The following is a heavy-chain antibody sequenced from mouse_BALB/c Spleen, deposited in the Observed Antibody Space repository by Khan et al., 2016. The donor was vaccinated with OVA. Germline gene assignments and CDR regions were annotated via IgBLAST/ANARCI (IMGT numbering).Heavy chain of an antibody. Sequence: QVQLQQSGPELVRPGVSVKISCKGSGYTFTDYAMFWVKQSHAKSLEWIGLISTYSGSTNYNQKFKGKVTMTVDKSSSAAYMELARLTSEDSAISCCARPAYDGYYDYWGQGTTLTVSS. J-gene: IGHJ2*01. CDR2: ISTYSGST. V-gene: IGHV1S137*01. CDR1: GYTFTDYA. CDR3: ARPAYDGYYDY. D-gene: IGHD2-3*01.